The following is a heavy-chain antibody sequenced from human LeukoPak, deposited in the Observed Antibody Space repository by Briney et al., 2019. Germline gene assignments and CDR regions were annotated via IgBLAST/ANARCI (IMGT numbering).Heavy chain of an antibody. CDR1: GGSISSYY. Sequence: SETLSLTCTVSGGSISSYYWSWIRQPPGKGLEWIGYIYYSGSTNYNPSLKSRVTISVDTSKNQFSLKLSSVTAADTAVYYCGRGRGIAAAGTGYWVDPLGQGNLGTVFS. CDR2: IYYSGST. V-gene: IGHV4-59*01. J-gene: IGHJ5*02. D-gene: IGHD6-13*01. CDR3: GRGRGIAAAGTGYWVDP.